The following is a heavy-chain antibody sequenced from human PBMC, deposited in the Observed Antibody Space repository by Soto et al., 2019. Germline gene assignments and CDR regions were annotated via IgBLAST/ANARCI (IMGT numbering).Heavy chain of an antibody. Sequence: QVQLVQSGAEVKKPGASVKVSCKTSGYSFSEYHMHWVRQAPGRWLEWSGWINTNSGGATYAEKFKGRVTTTRDTSISTAYMEGTNLKSADTAVYYCVRLGVCVWGQRARVTVSS. V-gene: IGHV1-2*02. CDR2: INTNSGGA. CDR3: VRLGVCV. D-gene: IGHD2-8*02. CDR1: GYSFSEYH. J-gene: IGHJ4*02.